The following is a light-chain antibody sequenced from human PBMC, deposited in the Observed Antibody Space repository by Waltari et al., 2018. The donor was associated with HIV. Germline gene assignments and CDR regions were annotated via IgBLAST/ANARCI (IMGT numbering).Light chain of an antibody. J-gene: IGKJ3*01. Sequence: DIQMTQSPPSPPAPLPDRAIITCRASQSISVYLNWYQQKPGRAPKLLIYAASSLHTGVPPRFSASGSGTEFTLTINSLQPEDFATYYCQQSFSGLTFGPGTKVDV. CDR1: QSISVY. V-gene: IGKV1-39*01. CDR2: AAS. CDR3: QQSFSGLT.